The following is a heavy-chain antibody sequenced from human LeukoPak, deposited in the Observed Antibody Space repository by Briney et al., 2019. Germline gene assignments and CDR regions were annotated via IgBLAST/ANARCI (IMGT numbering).Heavy chain of an antibody. J-gene: IGHJ4*02. CDR1: GFTFSSYA. CDR3: ARDTRQTSVTNFDS. D-gene: IGHD4-17*01. CDR2: ISSGGNYR. Sequence: GGSLRLSCATSGFTFSSYAMDWVRQAPGKGLECVSSISSGGNYRYYGDSVWGRFTISRDDAKNSLYLEMNSLRAEDTAVYYCARDTRQTSVTNFDSWGQGTLVIVS. V-gene: IGHV3-21*06.